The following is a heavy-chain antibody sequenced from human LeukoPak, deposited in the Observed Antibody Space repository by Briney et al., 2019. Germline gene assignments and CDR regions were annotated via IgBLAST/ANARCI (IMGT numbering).Heavy chain of an antibody. CDR1: GFTFSDYA. D-gene: IGHD2-15*01. V-gene: IGHV3-23*01. CDR2: ISGSGDKT. CDR3: AKDTSAWWYHRAYMNV. J-gene: IGHJ6*03. Sequence: GGSLRLSCAASGFTFSDYAMSWVRQAPGGGLEWVSAISGSGDKTFHADSVKGRFTTSRDNSKNTLSLQMSSLRVEDSAVYFCAKDTSAWWYHRAYMNVWGTGTTVTAS.